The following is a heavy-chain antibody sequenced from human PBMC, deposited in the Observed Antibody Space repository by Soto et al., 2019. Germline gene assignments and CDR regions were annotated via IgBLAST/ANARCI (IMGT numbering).Heavy chain of an antibody. CDR1: GYTFTSYG. D-gene: IGHD5-12*01. Sequence: QVQLVQSGAEVKKPGASVKVSCKASGYTFTSYGISWVRQAPGQGLEWMGWISAYNGNTNYAQKLQRRVTMTTDTSTSTEHMELRSLRTDDTAVDYCATRRDGYKEPREDYWGQGTLVTVSS. CDR2: ISAYNGNT. J-gene: IGHJ4*02. CDR3: ATRRDGYKEPREDY. V-gene: IGHV1-18*01.